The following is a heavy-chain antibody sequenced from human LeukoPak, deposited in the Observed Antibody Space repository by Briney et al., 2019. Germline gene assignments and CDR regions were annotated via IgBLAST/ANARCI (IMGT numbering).Heavy chain of an antibody. CDR2: FDPEDGET. Sequence: GASVKVSCKVSGYTLTELSMHWVRQAPGKGLGWMGGFDPEDGETIYAQKFQGRVTMTEDTSTDTAYMELSSLRSEDTAVYYCATSNIAVAEGDWFDPWGQGTLVTVSS. CDR1: GYTLTELS. CDR3: ATSNIAVAEGDWFDP. J-gene: IGHJ5*02. D-gene: IGHD6-19*01. V-gene: IGHV1-24*01.